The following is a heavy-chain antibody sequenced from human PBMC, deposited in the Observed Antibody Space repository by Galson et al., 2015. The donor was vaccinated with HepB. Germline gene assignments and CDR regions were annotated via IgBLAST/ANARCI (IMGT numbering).Heavy chain of an antibody. J-gene: IGHJ6*03. V-gene: IGHV1-69*13. CDR1: GGTFSSYA. CDR2: IIPIFGTA. CDR3: ARDRGTLFALEPYYYMDV. D-gene: IGHD3-3*01. Sequence: SVKVSCKASGGTFSSYAISWVRQAPGQGLEWMGGIIPIFGTANYAQKFQGRVTITADESTSTAYMELSSLRSEDTAVYYCARDRGTLFALEPYYYMDVWGKGTTVTVSS.